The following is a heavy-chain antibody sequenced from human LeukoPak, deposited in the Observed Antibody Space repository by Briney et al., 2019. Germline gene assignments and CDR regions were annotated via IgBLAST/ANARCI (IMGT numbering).Heavy chain of an antibody. CDR1: GGSISSGSCY. J-gene: IGHJ2*01. D-gene: IGHD2/OR15-2a*01. CDR3: ARVALLNFLARHHGYFDL. V-gene: IGHV4-61*02. CDR2: IYTSGST. Sequence: PSQTLSLTCTVSGGSISSGSCYWSWIRQPAGKGLEWIGRIYTSGSTNYNPSLKSRVTISVDTSKNQFSLKLSSVTAADTAVYYCARVALLNFLARHHGYFDLWGRGTLVTVSS.